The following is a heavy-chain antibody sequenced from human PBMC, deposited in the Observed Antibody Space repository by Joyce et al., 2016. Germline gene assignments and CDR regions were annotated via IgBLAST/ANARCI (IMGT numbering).Heavy chain of an antibody. D-gene: IGHD1/OR15-1a*01. V-gene: IGHV3-11*01. Sequence: QVQLVESGGGLVKPGGSLRLSCAASGFPFSDYYMGWFRQAPGKGLEWVSYISGSGSAMYYADSVRGLFTISRDNTKNSLFLQMNSLRAEDTAVYYCARDNWLQQRWFDPWGQGTLVTVSS. CDR2: ISGSGSAM. J-gene: IGHJ5*02. CDR1: GFPFSDYY. CDR3: ARDNWLQQRWFDP.